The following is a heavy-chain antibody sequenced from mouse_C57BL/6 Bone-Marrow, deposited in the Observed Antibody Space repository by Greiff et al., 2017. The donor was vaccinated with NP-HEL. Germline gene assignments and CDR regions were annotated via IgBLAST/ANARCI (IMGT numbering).Heavy chain of an antibody. CDR3: ARWPPGAFDV. CDR1: GYTFTSYW. J-gene: IGHJ1*03. V-gene: IGHV1-55*01. CDR2: IYPSSGST. Sequence: QVQLQQPGAELVKPGASVKMSCKASGYTFTSYWITWVKQRPGQGLEWIGDIYPSSGSTNYNEKFKSKATLTVDTSSSTAYMQLSSLTSEDSAVYYCARWPPGAFDVWGTGTTVTVSS.